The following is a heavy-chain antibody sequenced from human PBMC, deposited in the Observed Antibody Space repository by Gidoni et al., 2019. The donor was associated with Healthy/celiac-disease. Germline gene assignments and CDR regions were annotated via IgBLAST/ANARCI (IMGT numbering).Heavy chain of an antibody. CDR2: INHSGST. CDR3: ARGQREAYVVVPAALTY. D-gene: IGHD2-2*01. Sequence: QVQLQQWGAGLLKPSETLSLTCAVYGGSFSVYYWSWIRQPPGKGLEWIGEINHSGSTNYNPSLKSRVTISVDTSKNQFSLKLSSVTAADTAVYYCARGQREAYVVVPAALTYWGQGTLVTVSS. V-gene: IGHV4-34*01. J-gene: IGHJ4*02. CDR1: GGSFSVYY.